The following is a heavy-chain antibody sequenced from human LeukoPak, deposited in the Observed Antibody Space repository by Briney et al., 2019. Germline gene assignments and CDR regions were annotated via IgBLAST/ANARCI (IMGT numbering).Heavy chain of an antibody. D-gene: IGHD6-13*01. CDR2: ISGSSSYI. CDR1: GFTFSSYA. Sequence: GGSLRLSCAASGFTFSSYAMGWVRQAPGKGLEWVSSISGSSSYIYYADSVKGRFTISGNNAKKSMYLQMNSLRAEDTAVYYCARFYYGSWHNYFDYWGQGTLVTVSS. CDR3: ARFYYGSWHNYFDY. J-gene: IGHJ4*02. V-gene: IGHV3-21*01.